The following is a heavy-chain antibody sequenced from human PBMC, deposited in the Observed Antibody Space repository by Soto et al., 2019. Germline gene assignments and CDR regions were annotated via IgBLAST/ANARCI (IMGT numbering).Heavy chain of an antibody. D-gene: IGHD2-2*01. Sequence: EVQLLESGGGLVQPGGSLRLSCAASGFTFSSYAMSWVRQAPGKGLEWVSAISGSGGSTYYADSVKGRFTISRDNSKNTLYLQMKSLSAEDTAVYYCAKGRSVVVPADNDYWGQGTLVTVSS. CDR1: GFTFSSYA. J-gene: IGHJ4*02. V-gene: IGHV3-23*01. CDR2: ISGSGGST. CDR3: AKGRSVVVPADNDY.